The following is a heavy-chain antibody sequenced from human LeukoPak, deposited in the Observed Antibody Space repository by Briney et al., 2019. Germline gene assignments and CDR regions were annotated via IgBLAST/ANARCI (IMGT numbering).Heavy chain of an antibody. V-gene: IGHV4-4*07. CDR2: IYTSGST. Sequence: PSETLSLTCTVSGGSISSYYWSWIRQPAGKGLEWIGRIYTSGSTNYNPSLKSRVTMSVDTSKNQFSLKLSSVTAADTAVYYCARARGSGWYQEYYFDYRGQGTLVTVSS. CDR3: ARARGSGWYQEYYFDY. D-gene: IGHD6-19*01. CDR1: GGSISSYY. J-gene: IGHJ4*02.